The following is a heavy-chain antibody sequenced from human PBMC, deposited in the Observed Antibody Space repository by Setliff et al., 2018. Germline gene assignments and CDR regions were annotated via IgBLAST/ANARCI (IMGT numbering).Heavy chain of an antibody. J-gene: IGHJ6*03. V-gene: IGHV4-39*07. CDR3: ARVTGFSYMDV. CDR1: GGSISSSSYY. D-gene: IGHD3-3*01. CDR2: IYTDGST. Sequence: PSETLSLTCTVSGGSISSSSYYWGWIRQPPGKGLEWIGSIYTDGSTKYNPSLNSRVTLLIDTAKNQISLRLSSVTAADTAVYFCARVTGFSYMDVWGKGTTVTVSS.